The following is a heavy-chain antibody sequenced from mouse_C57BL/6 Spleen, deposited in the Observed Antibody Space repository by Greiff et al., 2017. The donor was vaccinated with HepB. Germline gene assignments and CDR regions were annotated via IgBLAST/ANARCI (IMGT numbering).Heavy chain of an antibody. CDR3: ARDGGVGFDD. CDR2: ISDGGSYT. Sequence: EVQLVESGGGLVKPGGSLKLSCAASGFTFSSYAMSWVRQTPEKRLEWVATISDGGSYTYYPDNVKGRFTISRDNAKNNLYLQMSHLKSEDTAMYYCARDGGVGFDDWGQGTTLTVSS. J-gene: IGHJ2*01. CDR1: GFTFSSYA. V-gene: IGHV5-4*01. D-gene: IGHD1-3*01.